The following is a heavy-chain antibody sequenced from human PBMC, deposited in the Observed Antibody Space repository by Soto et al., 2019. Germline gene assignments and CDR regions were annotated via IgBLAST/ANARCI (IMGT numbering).Heavy chain of an antibody. J-gene: IGHJ3*02. CDR2: IFYSGTA. Sequence: PSETLSLTCTVSGDSISSGNHYWSWIRQPPGKGLEWIGYIFYSGTAYYNPSLKSRVTISVDTSKNQFSLKLSSVTAADTAVYYCARGESYCSGGSCHRGAFDIWGQGTMVTVSS. CDR3: ARGESYCSGGSCHRGAFDI. CDR1: GDSISSGNHY. D-gene: IGHD2-15*01. V-gene: IGHV4-30-4*02.